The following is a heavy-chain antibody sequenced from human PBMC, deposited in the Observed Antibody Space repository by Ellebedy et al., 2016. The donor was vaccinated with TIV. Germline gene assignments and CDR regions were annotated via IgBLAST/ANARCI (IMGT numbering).Heavy chain of an antibody. Sequence: GESLKISCAASGFTFSSYWMSWVRQAPGKGLEWVANIKQDGSEKYYVDSVKGRFTISRDNAKNSLYLQMNSLRAEDTAVYYCARSDYGDYVDHWYFDLWGRGTLVTVSS. CDR3: ARSDYGDYVDHWYFDL. D-gene: IGHD4-17*01. J-gene: IGHJ2*01. CDR1: GFTFSSYW. CDR2: IKQDGSEK. V-gene: IGHV3-7*04.